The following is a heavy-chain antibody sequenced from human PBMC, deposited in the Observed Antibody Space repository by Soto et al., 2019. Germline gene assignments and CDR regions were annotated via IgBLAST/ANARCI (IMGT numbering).Heavy chain of an antibody. J-gene: IGHJ4*02. Sequence: SETLSLTCTVSGGSISSYYWSWIRQPPGKGLEWIGYIYYSGSTNYNPSLKSRVTISVDTSKNQFSLKLSSVTAADTAVYYCARVKSGYSYGYLFDYWGQGTLVTVSS. CDR1: GGSISSYY. V-gene: IGHV4-59*01. D-gene: IGHD5-18*01. CDR3: ARVKSGYSYGYLFDY. CDR2: IYYSGST.